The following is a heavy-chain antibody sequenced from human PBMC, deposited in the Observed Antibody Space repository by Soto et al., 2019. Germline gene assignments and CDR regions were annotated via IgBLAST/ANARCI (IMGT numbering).Heavy chain of an antibody. D-gene: IGHD6-6*01. V-gene: IGHV1-8*01. CDR2: INPNSGNT. CDR3: ARSRVAVAARPYYYYVMDV. Sequence: GXSVKVTCKASGYTFTSYDINWVRQATGQGLEWMGWINPNSGNTAYAQKFQGRVNMTRNTSTGTASMELSGLRSDDTAVYYCARSRVAVAARPYYYYVMDVWGQGTTVTVSS. CDR1: GYTFTSYD. J-gene: IGHJ6*02.